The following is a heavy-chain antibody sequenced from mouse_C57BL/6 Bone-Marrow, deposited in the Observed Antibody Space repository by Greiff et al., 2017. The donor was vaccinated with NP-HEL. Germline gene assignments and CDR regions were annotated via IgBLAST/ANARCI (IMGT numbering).Heavy chain of an antibody. D-gene: IGHD2-1*01. CDR1: GFTFTDYY. CDR3: ARYGNYEGDAMDY. V-gene: IGHV7-3*01. Sequence: DVKLVESGGGLVQPGGSLSLSCAASGFTFTDYYMSWVRQPPGKALEWLGFIRNKANGYTTEYSASVKGRFTISRDNSQSILYLQMNALRAEDSATHYCARYGNYEGDAMDYWGQGTSVTVSS. J-gene: IGHJ4*01. CDR2: IRNKANGYTT.